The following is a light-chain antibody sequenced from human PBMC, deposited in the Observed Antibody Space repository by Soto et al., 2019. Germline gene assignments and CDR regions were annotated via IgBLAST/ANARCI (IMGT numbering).Light chain of an antibody. CDR1: PSIGGF. CDR2: AAS. V-gene: IGKV1-39*01. CDR3: QQSYSTPLT. Sequence: IRMTQSPSSLSASTGDRVTITCRASPSIGGFLNWYQHKLGKAPKLLIYAASSLQSGVPSRFSGSGSGTDFTLTISSLQPEDFATYYCQQSYSTPLTFGGGTKVDIK. J-gene: IGKJ4*01.